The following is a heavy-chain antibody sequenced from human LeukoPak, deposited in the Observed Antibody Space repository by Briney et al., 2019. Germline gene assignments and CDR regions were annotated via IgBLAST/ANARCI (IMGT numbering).Heavy chain of an antibody. Sequence: GGSLRLSCAASGFSFSTHGLTWVRQAPGKGLEWVSTISETGGSAYYADSVKGRFTISRDNSKNTVSLEMSSLGLDDTAVYYCAKVHLRGVTDYWGQGTLVTVSS. D-gene: IGHD3-10*01. J-gene: IGHJ4*02. CDR1: GFSFSTHG. CDR3: AKVHLRGVTDY. V-gene: IGHV3-23*01. CDR2: ISETGGSA.